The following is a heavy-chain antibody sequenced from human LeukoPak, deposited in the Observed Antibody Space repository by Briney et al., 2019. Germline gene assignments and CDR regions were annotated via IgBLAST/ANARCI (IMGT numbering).Heavy chain of an antibody. J-gene: IGHJ4*02. Sequence: SVKVSCKASGDTFSSYAISWVRQAPGQGLERMGGIIPILGSANYAQKFQGRVTITADESTSTAYMALNSLRSEDTAVYYCAREDESSGADFDYWGQRTLVTVSS. D-gene: IGHD3-22*01. CDR2: IIPILGSA. CDR1: GDTFSSYA. V-gene: IGHV1-69*13. CDR3: AREDESSGADFDY.